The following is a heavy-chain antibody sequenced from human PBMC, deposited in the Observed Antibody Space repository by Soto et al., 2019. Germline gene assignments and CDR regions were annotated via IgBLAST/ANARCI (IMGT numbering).Heavy chain of an antibody. CDR2: IIPMFGTA. CDR1: GATFSSYA. CDR3: ARVGPAHYYDSSGYYSPLDY. D-gene: IGHD3-22*01. V-gene: IGHV1-69*01. Sequence: QVQLVQSGAEVKKPGSSVKVSCKASGATFSSYAINWVRQAPGQGLEWMGGIIPMFGTANYAQTFKGRVTITAGERTSTVYMELSSLRYEDTAVYYCARVGPAHYYDSSGYYSPLDYWGQGTLVTVSS. J-gene: IGHJ4*02.